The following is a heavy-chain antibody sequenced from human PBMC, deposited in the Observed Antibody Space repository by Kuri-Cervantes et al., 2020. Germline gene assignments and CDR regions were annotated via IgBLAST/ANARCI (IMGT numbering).Heavy chain of an antibody. Sequence: ASVKVSCKVSGYTLTELSMHWVRQAPGKGLEWMGGFDPEDGETIYAQKFQGRVTVTEDTSTDTAYMELSSLRSEDTAVYYCATDLPHAYYGSGKIDYWGQGTLVTVSS. D-gene: IGHD3-10*01. CDR3: ATDLPHAYYGSGKIDY. CDR1: GYTLTELS. CDR2: FDPEDGET. V-gene: IGHV1-24*01. J-gene: IGHJ4*02.